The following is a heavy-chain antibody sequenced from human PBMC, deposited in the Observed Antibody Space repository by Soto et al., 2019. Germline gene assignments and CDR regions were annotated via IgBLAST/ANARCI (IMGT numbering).Heavy chain of an antibody. Sequence: EVQLLESGGGLVQPGGSLRLSCAASGFTFSSYAMSWVRQAPGKGLEWVSAISGSGGSTYYADSVKGRFTISRDNSKNTLYLQMNSLRAEDTAVYYCAKVGFIVVVVAAHNWFDPWGQGTPVTVSS. CDR3: AKVGFIVVVVAAHNWFDP. CDR1: GFTFSSYA. V-gene: IGHV3-23*01. J-gene: IGHJ5*02. CDR2: ISGSGGST. D-gene: IGHD2-15*01.